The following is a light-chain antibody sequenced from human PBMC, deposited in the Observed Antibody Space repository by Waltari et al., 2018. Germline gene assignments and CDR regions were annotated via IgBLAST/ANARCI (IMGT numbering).Light chain of an antibody. CDR3: KKYNPNPGS. Sequence: DIVMTQSPDSLTVSLGERATINCKSNQSVLYNSNNKNYVAWYQQKPGQPPKLLIYWASTRQPGVPDRSGGGGSGTDFTLTSSSLQAEDVQVYNCKKYNPNPGSFGQGTKGGIK. J-gene: IGKJ1*01. CDR1: QSVLYNSNNKNY. V-gene: IGKV4-1*01. CDR2: WAS.